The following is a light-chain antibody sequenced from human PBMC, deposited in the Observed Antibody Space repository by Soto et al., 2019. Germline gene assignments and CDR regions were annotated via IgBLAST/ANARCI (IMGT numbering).Light chain of an antibody. Sequence: DIVMTQSPDSLAVSLGERATINCRSSQSVLYSFNNKNYLGWYQQKPGQAPKLLIYWASTRESGVPDRFSGSGSGTDFNPTIRSLHAEDVAVYYCQHYYSDPPWTFGQGTKVEIK. CDR2: WAS. V-gene: IGKV4-1*01. CDR3: QHYYSDPPWT. J-gene: IGKJ1*01. CDR1: QSVLYSFNNKNY.